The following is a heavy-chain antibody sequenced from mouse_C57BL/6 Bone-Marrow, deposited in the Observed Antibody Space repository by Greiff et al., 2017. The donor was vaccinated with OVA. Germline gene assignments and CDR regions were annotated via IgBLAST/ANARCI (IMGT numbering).Heavy chain of an antibody. V-gene: IGHV2-2*02. CDR3: ARVWLRGYYYTMDY. D-gene: IGHD2-2*01. CDR2: IWSGGSS. Sequence: QVQLQQSGPGLVQPSQSLSITCTVSGFSLTNYGVHWVRQSPGKGLEWLGMIWSGGSSDYNADFISRLSISKDNSKSQVFFKMNSLQANDTAIYFCARVWLRGYYYTMDYWGQGTSVTVSS. J-gene: IGHJ4*01. CDR1: GFSLTNYG.